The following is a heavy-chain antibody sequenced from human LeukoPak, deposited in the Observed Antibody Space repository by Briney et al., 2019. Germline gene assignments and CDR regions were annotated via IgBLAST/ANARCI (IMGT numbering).Heavy chain of an antibody. J-gene: IGHJ4*02. V-gene: IGHV1-69*05. CDR2: IIPIFGTA. CDR3: ARGEAAAVTSFDS. CDR1: GGTFSSYA. Sequence: SVKVSCKASGGTFSSYAISWVRQAPGQGLEWMGGIIPIFGTANYAQKFQGRVTITTDESTTTAYMELRSLRSEDTAIYYCARGEAAAVTSFDSWGQGTQVTVSS. D-gene: IGHD6-13*01.